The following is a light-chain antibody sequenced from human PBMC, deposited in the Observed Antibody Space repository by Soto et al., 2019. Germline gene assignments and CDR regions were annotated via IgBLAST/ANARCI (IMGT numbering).Light chain of an antibody. CDR2: GAS. CDR1: QSVSSN. J-gene: IGKJ1*01. Sequence: IVLIQSPATLSLSPGERATLSCRASQSVSSNLAWYQQKPGQAPRLLICGASSRAAGIADRCSGSGSGTDITLTISRLEPEDLVVYYCQQCGSPWTFGQGTKVDI. CDR3: QQCGSPWT. V-gene: IGKV3-20*01.